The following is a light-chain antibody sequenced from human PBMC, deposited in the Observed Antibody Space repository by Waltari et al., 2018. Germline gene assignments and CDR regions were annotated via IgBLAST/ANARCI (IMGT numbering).Light chain of an antibody. Sequence: QSVLTQPASVSGSPGQSITISCTGTSSDVGSYNFVSWYQQHPGKAPKLIIFNVSNRPPGVSNRFSGSNAGNTASLTISGLQAEDEADFYCSSFSSGSTPVVFGGGTMLTVL. CDR2: NVS. J-gene: IGLJ2*01. CDR1: SSDVGSYNF. CDR3: SSFSSGSTPVV. V-gene: IGLV2-14*03.